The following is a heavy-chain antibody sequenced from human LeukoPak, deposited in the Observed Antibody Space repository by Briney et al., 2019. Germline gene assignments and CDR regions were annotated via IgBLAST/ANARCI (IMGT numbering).Heavy chain of an antibody. J-gene: IGHJ3*02. V-gene: IGHV1-18*01. Sequence: GASVKVSCKASGYTFTSYGISWVRQAPGQGLEWMGWISAYNGNTNYAQKLQGRVTMTTDTSTSTAYMELRSLRSDDTAVYYCARDEAWRHYDFWSGPKGDAFDIWGQGTMVTVSS. CDR3: ARDEAWRHYDFWSGPKGDAFDI. D-gene: IGHD3-3*01. CDR1: GYTFTSYG. CDR2: ISAYNGNT.